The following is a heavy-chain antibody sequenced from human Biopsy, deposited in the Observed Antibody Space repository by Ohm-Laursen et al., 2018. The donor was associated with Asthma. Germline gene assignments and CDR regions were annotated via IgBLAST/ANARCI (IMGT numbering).Heavy chain of an antibody. V-gene: IGHV1-69*13. D-gene: IGHD6-19*01. CDR3: ARCQVGYSSGWSLLLKKIYYSGMDV. CDR1: GGTFSNFA. J-gene: IGHJ6*02. CDR2: IMTVFGTT. Sequence: SVKVSCNAPGGTFSNFAISWVRRAPGQGLEWLGGIMTVFGTTNYAQKFQGRVTITADESTSTAYMEVTSLRSEDTAIYYCARCQVGYSSGWSLLLKKIYYSGMDVWGQGTAVTVSS.